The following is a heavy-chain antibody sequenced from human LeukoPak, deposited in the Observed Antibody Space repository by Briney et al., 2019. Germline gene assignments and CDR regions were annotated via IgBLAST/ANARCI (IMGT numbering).Heavy chain of an antibody. CDR2: IVVGSGNT. V-gene: IGHV1-58*02. D-gene: IGHD1-7*01. CDR3: AAGRYNWNYEVWFDP. CDR1: GFTFTSSA. J-gene: IGHJ5*02. Sequence: GASVKVSCKTSGFTFTSSAMQWVRQARGQRLEWIGWIVVGSGNTNYAQKFQERVTITRDMSTSTAYMELSSLRSEDTAVYYCAAGRYNWNYEVWFDPWGQGTLVTVSS.